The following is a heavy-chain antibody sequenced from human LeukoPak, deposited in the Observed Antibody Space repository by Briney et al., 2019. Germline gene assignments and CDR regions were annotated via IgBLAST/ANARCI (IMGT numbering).Heavy chain of an antibody. Sequence: GGSLGLSCAASGFTFSGYSMNWVRQAPGKGLEWVSYISSSSSTIYYADSVKGRFTISRDNAKNSLYLQMNSLRAEDTAVYYCAREYNWNDGRDAFDIWGQGTMVTVSS. CDR3: AREYNWNDGRDAFDI. CDR2: ISSSSSTI. D-gene: IGHD1-1*01. V-gene: IGHV3-48*01. J-gene: IGHJ3*02. CDR1: GFTFSGYS.